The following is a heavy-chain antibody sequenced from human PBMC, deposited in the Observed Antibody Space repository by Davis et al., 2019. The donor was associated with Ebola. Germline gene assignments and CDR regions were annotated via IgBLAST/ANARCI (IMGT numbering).Heavy chain of an antibody. J-gene: IGHJ6*02. CDR1: GGTFSSYA. CDR3: ARDLMVQGVIRYYYYGMDV. D-gene: IGHD3-10*01. Sequence: ASVKVSCKASGGTFSSYAISWVRQAPGQGLEWMGWINPNSGGTNYAQKFQGWVTMTRDTSISTAYMELSRLRSDDTAVYYCARDLMVQGVIRYYYYGMDVWGQGTTVTVSS. CDR2: INPNSGGT. V-gene: IGHV1-2*04.